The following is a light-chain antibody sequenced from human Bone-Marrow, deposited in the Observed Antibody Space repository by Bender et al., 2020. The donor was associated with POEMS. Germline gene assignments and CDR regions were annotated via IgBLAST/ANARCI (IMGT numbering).Light chain of an antibody. J-gene: IGLJ7*01. Sequence: QSVLTQPPSVSAAPGHKVTILCSGSISNIGGNYVAWYQHLPGMSPKLLIYDNNKRPSETPYRFSGSKSDTSATLASYDDQTEGEPYYYRRTWDGSLGALVLGGGTGRTVL. V-gene: IGLV1-51*01. CDR1: ISNIGGNY. CDR2: DNN. CDR3: RTWDGSLGALV.